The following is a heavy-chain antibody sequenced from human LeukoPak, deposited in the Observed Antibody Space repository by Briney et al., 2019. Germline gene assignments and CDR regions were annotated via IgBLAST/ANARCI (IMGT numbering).Heavy chain of an antibody. CDR3: ARGYSSVWDRFDS. D-gene: IGHD6-19*01. J-gene: IGHJ4*02. Sequence: ASVKVSCKASGYTFTGYYLHWVRQAPGEGLEWMGWINTNTGNPTYAQGFTGRFVFSLDTSVSTAYLQISGLKAEDTAVYYCARGYSSVWDRFDSWGQGTLVSVSS. CDR1: GYTFTGYY. V-gene: IGHV7-4-1*02. CDR2: INTNTGNP.